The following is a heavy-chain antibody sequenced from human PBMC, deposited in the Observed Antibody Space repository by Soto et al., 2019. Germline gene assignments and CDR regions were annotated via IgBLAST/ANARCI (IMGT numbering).Heavy chain of an antibody. CDR2: ISRTGCST. CDR1: VFTGSSYG. Sequence: GTLRLSCAASVFTGSSYGMSWVRHAPGKGLEWVSAISRTGCSTYYADAVKGRFTISRDNSKNTLYLQMNSLRAEDTAVYYCAKDRGKSPRNRWWDIVATITRPSILYGMDVWGQGTTVTVSS. CDR3: AKDRGKSPRNRWWDIVATITRPSILYGMDV. D-gene: IGHD5-12*01. J-gene: IGHJ6*02. V-gene: IGHV3-23*01.